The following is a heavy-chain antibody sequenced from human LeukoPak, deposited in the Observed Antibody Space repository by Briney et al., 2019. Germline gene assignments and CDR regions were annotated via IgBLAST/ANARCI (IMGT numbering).Heavy chain of an antibody. J-gene: IGHJ4*02. CDR2: IKSKTDGGTT. Sequence: GGSLRLSCAAYEFTFSDDWMSWVRQAPGKGLEWVGRIKSKTDGGTTDYAAPVKGRFTTSRDDSKNLLYLQMKSLKTDDTGVYYCSTGAFWGQGTLVTVSS. CDR1: EFTFSDDW. CDR3: STGAF. V-gene: IGHV3-15*01.